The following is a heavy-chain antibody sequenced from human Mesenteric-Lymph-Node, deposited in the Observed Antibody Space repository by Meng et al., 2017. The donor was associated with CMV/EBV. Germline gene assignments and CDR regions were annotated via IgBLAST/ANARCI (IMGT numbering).Heavy chain of an antibody. CDR3: ARDLRVAAAGFYYYYYGMDV. Sequence: ASVKVSCKASGYTFTSYGISWVRQAPGQGLEWMGWISAYNGNTNYAQKLQGRVTMTTDTSTSTAYMELRSLRSDDTAVYYCARDLRVAAAGFYYYYYGMDVWGQGTTITVSS. J-gene: IGHJ6*02. CDR2: ISAYNGNT. CDR1: GYTFTSYG. V-gene: IGHV1-18*01. D-gene: IGHD6-13*01.